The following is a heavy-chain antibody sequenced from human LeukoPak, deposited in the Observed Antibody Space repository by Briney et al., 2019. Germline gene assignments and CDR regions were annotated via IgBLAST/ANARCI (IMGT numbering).Heavy chain of an antibody. V-gene: IGHV4-39*01. CDR3: ASGDIVVVPAASAFDY. CDR1: GGSISSSTYY. J-gene: IGHJ4*02. CDR2: IYYSGST. Sequence: NPSETLSLTCTVSGGSISSSTYYWGWIRQPPGKGLEWIGSIYYSGSTYYNPSLKSRVTISVDTSKNQFSLKLSSVTAADTAVYYCASGDIVVVPAASAFDYWGQGTLVTVSS. D-gene: IGHD2-2*01.